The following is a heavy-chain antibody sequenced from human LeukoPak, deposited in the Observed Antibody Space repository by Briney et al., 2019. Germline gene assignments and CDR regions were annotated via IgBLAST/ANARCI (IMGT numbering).Heavy chain of an antibody. CDR1: GFTFSSYE. CDR3: ARWEYAFDV. D-gene: IGHD1-26*01. Sequence: GSLRLSCAASGFTFSSYEMNWVRQAPGKGLVWVLSINSDGSSTSYADSVKGRFAISRDNAKNTLYLQMNSLRAEDTAVYYCARWEYAFDVWGQGTMVTVSS. V-gene: IGHV3-74*01. J-gene: IGHJ3*01. CDR2: INSDGSST.